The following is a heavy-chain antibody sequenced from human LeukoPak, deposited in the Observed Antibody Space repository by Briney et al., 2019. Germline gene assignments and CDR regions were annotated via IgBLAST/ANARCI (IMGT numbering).Heavy chain of an antibody. Sequence: PSETLSLTCTGSGGSISSSSYYWGWIRQPPGKGLEWIGSIYYSGSTYYNPSLKSRVTISVDTSKNQFSLKLSSVTAADTAVYYCARLVVPAAMIDYWGQGTLVTVSS. D-gene: IGHD2-2*01. V-gene: IGHV4-39*01. CDR2: IYYSGST. CDR3: ARLVVPAAMIDY. J-gene: IGHJ4*02. CDR1: GGSISSSSYY.